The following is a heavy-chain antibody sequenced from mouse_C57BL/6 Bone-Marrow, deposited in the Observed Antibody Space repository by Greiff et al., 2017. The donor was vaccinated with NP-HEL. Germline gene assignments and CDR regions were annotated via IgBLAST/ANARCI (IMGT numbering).Heavy chain of an antibody. CDR2: IYPGSGST. CDR3: ARGGPWDGRYFDV. J-gene: IGHJ1*03. V-gene: IGHV1-55*01. Sequence: QVQLQQPGAELVKPGASVTMSCKASGYTFTSYWITWVTQRPGQGLEWIGDIYPGSGSTNYNEKFKSKATLTVDTSSSTAYMQLSSLTSEDSAVYYCARGGPWDGRYFDVWGTGTTVTVSS. CDR1: GYTFTSYW. D-gene: IGHD4-1*01.